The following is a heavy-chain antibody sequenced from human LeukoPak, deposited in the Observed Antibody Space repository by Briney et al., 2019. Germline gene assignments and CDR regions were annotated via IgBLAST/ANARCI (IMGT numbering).Heavy chain of an antibody. D-gene: IGHD1-26*01. CDR2: IYNDGST. V-gene: IGHV3-53*01. Sequence: GGSLRLSCAASGFSVSSSYITWVRQAPGKGLEWVSVIYNDGSTYYTDSVKGRFTISRDNAKNTVYLQINTLRAEDTAVYYCARGYPAAFNLWGRGTLVTVSS. CDR3: ARGYPAAFNL. J-gene: IGHJ2*01. CDR1: GFSVSSSY.